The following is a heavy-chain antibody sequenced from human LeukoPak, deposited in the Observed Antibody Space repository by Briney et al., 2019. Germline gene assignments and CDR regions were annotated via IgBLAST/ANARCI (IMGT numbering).Heavy chain of an antibody. J-gene: IGHJ3*02. CDR1: GFTVSSNY. V-gene: IGHV3-53*01. Sequence: GGSLRLSCAASGFTVSSNYMSWVRQAPGKGLEWVSVMYSGGSRYYADPVKGRFTISRDSSRNTVYLQMNSLRAEDTAVYFCARAIQQTTILWWWYAFDIWGQGTMVTVSS. D-gene: IGHD2-21*01. CDR3: ARAIQQTTILWWWYAFDI. CDR2: MYSGGSR.